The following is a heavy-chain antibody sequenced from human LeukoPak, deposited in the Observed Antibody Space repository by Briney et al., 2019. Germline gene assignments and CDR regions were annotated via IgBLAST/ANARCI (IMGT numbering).Heavy chain of an antibody. D-gene: IGHD7-27*01. V-gene: IGHV4-59*01. Sequence: SETLSPTCTVSGGSISSYYRSWIRQPPGKGLEWIGYIYYSGSTNYNPSLKSRVTISVDTSKNQFSLKLSSVTAADTAVYYCARAPRGLGYFDYWGQGTLVTVSS. CDR1: GGSISSYY. CDR3: ARAPRGLGYFDY. J-gene: IGHJ4*02. CDR2: IYYSGST.